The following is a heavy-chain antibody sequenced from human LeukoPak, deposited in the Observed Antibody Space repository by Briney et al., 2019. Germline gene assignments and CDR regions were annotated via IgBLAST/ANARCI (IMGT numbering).Heavy chain of an antibody. V-gene: IGHV4-39*07. Sequence: PSETLSLTCTVSGGSISSYYWGWIRQPPGKGLEWIGSMYYSGSTYYNPSLKSRVTISVETSKNQFSLKLKSVTAADTAVYYCARGGYYGSGNDFRFDPWGQGTLVTVSS. CDR3: ARGGYYGSGNDFRFDP. D-gene: IGHD3-10*01. CDR1: GGSISSYY. CDR2: MYYSGST. J-gene: IGHJ5*02.